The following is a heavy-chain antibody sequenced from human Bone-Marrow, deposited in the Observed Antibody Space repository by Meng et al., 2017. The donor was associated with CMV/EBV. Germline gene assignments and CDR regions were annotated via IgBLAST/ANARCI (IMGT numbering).Heavy chain of an antibody. D-gene: IGHD3-10*01. Sequence: GESLKISCKASGYTFTSYYMHWVRQAPGQGLEWMGIINPSGGSTSYAQKFQGRVTMTRDTSTSTVYMELSSLRSEDTAVYYCARGQPGDWFDPWGQGTLVTVSS. CDR3: ARGQPGDWFDP. J-gene: IGHJ5*02. V-gene: IGHV1-46*01. CDR2: INPSGGST. CDR1: GYTFTSYY.